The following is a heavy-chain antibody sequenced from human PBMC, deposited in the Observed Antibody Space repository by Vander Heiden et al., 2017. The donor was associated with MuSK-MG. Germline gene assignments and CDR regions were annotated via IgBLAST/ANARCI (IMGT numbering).Heavy chain of an antibody. Sequence: VQLVESGGGVVQPGTSLRLSCAASEFTFSSYAMHWVRQAPGKGLEWVAVLAYDGTNKYYADSVKGRFAISRDNSKSTLYLQMNSLRAEDTAVYYCARDPRSGGDFYYFLDVWWNGRTGTLSS. V-gene: IGHV3-30*09. CDR2: LAYDGTNK. D-gene: IGHD2-15*01. J-gene: IGHJ6*03. CDR1: EFTFSSYA. CDR3: ARDPRSGGDFYYFLDV.